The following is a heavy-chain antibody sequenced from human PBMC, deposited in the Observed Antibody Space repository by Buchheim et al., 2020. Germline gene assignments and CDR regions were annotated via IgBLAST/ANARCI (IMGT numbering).Heavy chain of an antibody. J-gene: IGHJ6*02. D-gene: IGHD3-3*01. CDR3: ARDGRRTIFGVVITFAYGMDV. CDR1: GYTFTGYY. V-gene: IGHV1-2*06. Sequence: QVQLVQSGAEVKKPGASVKVSCKASGYTFTGYYMHWVRQAPGQGLEWMGRINPNSGGTNYAQKFQGRVTMTRDPSISTAYMELSRLRSDDTAVYYCARDGRRTIFGVVITFAYGMDVWGQGTT. CDR2: INPNSGGT.